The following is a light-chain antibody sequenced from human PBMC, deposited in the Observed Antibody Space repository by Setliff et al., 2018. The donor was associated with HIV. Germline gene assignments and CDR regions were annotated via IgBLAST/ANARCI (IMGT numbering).Light chain of an antibody. CDR1: NSDIGGYDY. CDR3: SIHRSRGYV. CDR2: EVS. V-gene: IGLV2-14*01. J-gene: IGLJ1*01. Sequence: QSALTQPASVSGSPGQSITISCTGTNSDIGGYDYVYWYQQQPGKAPKLMIYEVSGRPSGVSYRFSGSKSGNTASLTISGLQAEDEADYYCSIHRSRGYVFGTGTKVTVL.